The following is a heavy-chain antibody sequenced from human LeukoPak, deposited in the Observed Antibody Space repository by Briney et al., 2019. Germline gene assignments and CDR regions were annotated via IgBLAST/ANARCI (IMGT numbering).Heavy chain of an antibody. Sequence: GGSLRLSCAASGFTFSSCGMSWVRQAPGKGLEWVSAISNSGGNTYYADSVKGRFTISRDNSRNTLYLQMNSLRAEDTAVYYCAKDDGGSYYIYYYYMDVWGKGTTVTISS. D-gene: IGHD1-26*01. CDR2: ISNSGGNT. CDR3: AKDDGGSYYIYYYYMDV. CDR1: GFTFSSCG. V-gene: IGHV3-23*01. J-gene: IGHJ6*03.